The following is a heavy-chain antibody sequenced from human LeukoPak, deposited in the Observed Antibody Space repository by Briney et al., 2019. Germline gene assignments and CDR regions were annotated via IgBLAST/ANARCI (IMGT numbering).Heavy chain of an antibody. Sequence: GGSLRLSCAASGFTFSSYSMNWVRQAPGKGLEWVSSISSSSSYIYYADSVKGRFTISRDNARNSLYLQMNSLRAEDTAVYYCAREAGTGERWYFDLWGRGTLVTVSS. CDR3: AREAGTGERWYFDL. CDR1: GFTFSSYS. V-gene: IGHV3-21*01. J-gene: IGHJ2*01. CDR2: ISSSSSYI. D-gene: IGHD7-27*01.